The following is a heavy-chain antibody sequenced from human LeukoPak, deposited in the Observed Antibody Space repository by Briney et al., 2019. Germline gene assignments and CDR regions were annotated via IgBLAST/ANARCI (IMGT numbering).Heavy chain of an antibody. J-gene: IGHJ4*02. CDR3: AREGDYYGSGSYSFDY. V-gene: IGHV4-59*01. CDR2: IYYSGST. CDR1: GGSISSYY. D-gene: IGHD3-10*01. Sequence: PSETLSLTCTVSGGSISSYYWSWIRQPPGKGLEWIGYIYYSGSTNYNPSLKSRVTISVGTSKNQFSLKLSSVTAADTAVYYCAREGDYYGSGSYSFDYWGQGTLVTVSS.